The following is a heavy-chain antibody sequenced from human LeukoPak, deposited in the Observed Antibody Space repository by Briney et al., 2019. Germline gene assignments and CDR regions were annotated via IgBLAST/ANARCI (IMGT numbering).Heavy chain of an antibody. D-gene: IGHD2-15*01. J-gene: IGHJ4*02. CDR1: GFTFSSYA. Sequence: GGSLRLSCAASGFTFSSYAMHWVRQAPGKGLEYVSAISSNGGSTYYANSVKGRFTISRDNSKNTLYLQMGSLRAEDMAVYYCARDVGSYSPFDYWGQGTLVTVSS. CDR2: ISSNGGST. CDR3: ARDVGSYSPFDY. V-gene: IGHV3-64*01.